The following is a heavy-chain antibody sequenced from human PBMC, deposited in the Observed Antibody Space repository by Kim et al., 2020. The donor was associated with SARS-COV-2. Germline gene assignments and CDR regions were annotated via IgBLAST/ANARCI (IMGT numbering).Heavy chain of an antibody. CDR1: GFTFDDYG. CDR3: ARGSMTTVTKGSFDY. V-gene: IGHV3-20*01. D-gene: IGHD4-4*01. J-gene: IGHJ4*02. Sequence: GGSLRLSCAASGFTFDDYGMSWVRQAPGKGLEWVSGINWNGGSSGYADSVKGRFTISRDNAKNSLYLQMNSLRAEDTALYHCARGSMTTVTKGSFDYWGKGNLVTVSS. CDR2: INWNGGSS.